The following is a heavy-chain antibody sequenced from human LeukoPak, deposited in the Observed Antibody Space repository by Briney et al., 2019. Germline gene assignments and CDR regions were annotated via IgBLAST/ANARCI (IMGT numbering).Heavy chain of an antibody. J-gene: IGHJ5*02. Sequence: GASVKVSCKASGYTFTSYYMHWVRQAPGQGLEWMGIINPSGGSTSYAQKLQGRVTMTTDTSTSTAYMELRSLRSDDTAVYYCAREGGNSDWFDPWGQGTLVTVSS. CDR1: GYTFTSYY. CDR3: AREGGNSDWFDP. V-gene: IGHV1-46*01. D-gene: IGHD4-23*01. CDR2: INPSGGST.